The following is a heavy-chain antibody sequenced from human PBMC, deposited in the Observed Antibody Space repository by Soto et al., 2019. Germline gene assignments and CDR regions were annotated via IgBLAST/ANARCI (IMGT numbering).Heavy chain of an antibody. D-gene: IGHD2-2*01. CDR1: GGSISSYY. V-gene: IGHV4-59*01. J-gene: IGHJ4*02. Sequence: QVQLQESGPGLVKPSETLSLTCTVSGGSISSYYWSWIRQPPGKGLEWIGYIYYSGSTNSNPSLESRPTKSVATPNNQSALKLSSVTAAETAVYYCASRVEMGYWGQGTLVTVSS. CDR3: ASRVEMGY. CDR2: IYYSGST.